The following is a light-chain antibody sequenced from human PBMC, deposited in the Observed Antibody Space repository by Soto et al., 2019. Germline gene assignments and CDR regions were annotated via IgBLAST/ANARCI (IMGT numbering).Light chain of an antibody. CDR1: SSDVGGYNY. CDR3: SSYTSSFYV. CDR2: DVG. V-gene: IGLV2-14*03. J-gene: IGLJ1*01. Sequence: QSALTQPASVSGSPGQSITISCTGTSSDVGGYNYVSWYQHHPGKAPKLMIYDVGDRPSGVSNRFSGSKSGNTASLTVSGLQAEDEADYYCSSYTSSFYVFGTGTKVTVL.